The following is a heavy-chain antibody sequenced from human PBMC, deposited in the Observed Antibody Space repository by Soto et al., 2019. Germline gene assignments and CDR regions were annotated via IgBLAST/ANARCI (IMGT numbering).Heavy chain of an antibody. V-gene: IGHV4-39*01. CDR2: IYYSGST. J-gene: IGHJ6*02. Sequence: PSETLSLTCTVSGGSISSSSYYWGWIRQPPGKGLEWIGSIYYSGSTYYNPSLKSRVTISVDTSKNQFSLKLSSVAAADTAVYCCAGHYQWLFNYYYYGMDVWGQGTTVTVSS. CDR3: AGHYQWLFNYYYYGMDV. D-gene: IGHD3-22*01. CDR1: GGSISSSSYY.